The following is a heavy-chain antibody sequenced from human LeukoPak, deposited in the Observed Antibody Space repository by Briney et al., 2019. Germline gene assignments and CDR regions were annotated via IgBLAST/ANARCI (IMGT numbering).Heavy chain of an antibody. CDR3: ARGGSWGQLGGLDY. V-gene: IGHV4-59*01. D-gene: IGHD6-6*01. CDR1: GGSISSYY. Sequence: SETLSLTCTVSGGSISSYYWSWIRQPPGKGLEWIGYIYYSGSTNYNPSLKSRVTISVDTSKNQFSLKLSSMTAADTAVYYCARGGSWGQLGGLDYWGQGTLVTVSS. CDR2: IYYSGST. J-gene: IGHJ4*02.